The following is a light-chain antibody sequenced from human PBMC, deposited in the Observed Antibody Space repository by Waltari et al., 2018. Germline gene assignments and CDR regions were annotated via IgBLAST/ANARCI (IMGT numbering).Light chain of an antibody. Sequence: TRRALQNMSSYLNWYQQKPGKAPKLLIYAAASLQCGVPSRFSGSGSGTDFTLTISSLQPEDFATYYCQQSYSTPLTFGGGTKVEIK. CDR2: AAA. CDR3: QQSYSTPLT. V-gene: IGKV1-39*01. J-gene: IGKJ4*01. CDR1: QNMSSY.